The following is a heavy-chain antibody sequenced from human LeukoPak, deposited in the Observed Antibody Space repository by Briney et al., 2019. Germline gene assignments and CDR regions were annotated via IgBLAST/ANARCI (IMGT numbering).Heavy chain of an antibody. CDR1: GYTFTGYY. CDR2: INPSSGGT. V-gene: IGHV1-2*06. CDR3: ERDYSDYYTFDQ. D-gene: IGHD1-26*01. Sequence: ASVKVSCKASGYTFTGYYMHWVRQAPGQGLEWMGRINPSSGGTNYAQKFQGRVTMTRDPSISTAYVELSRMRSQDGAVYFCERDYSDYYTFDQWGQGTLVSV. J-gene: IGHJ4*02.